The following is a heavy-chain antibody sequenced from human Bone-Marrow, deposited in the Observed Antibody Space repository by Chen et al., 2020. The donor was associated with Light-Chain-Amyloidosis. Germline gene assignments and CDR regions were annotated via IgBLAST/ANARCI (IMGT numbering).Heavy chain of an antibody. Sequence: EAQLVESGGGLVQPGGSLRLSCAASGFTFSNHWMSWVRQAPGKVLEWVANIEQDGSEKYFVDSVRGRFIISRDNTKTSLYLQMTSLRAEDTAVYYCARWEYNSGWYWLDSWGQGTLVTVSS. CDR2: IEQDGSEK. CDR3: ARWEYNSGWYWLDS. CDR1: GFTFSNHW. V-gene: IGHV3-7*01. J-gene: IGHJ5*01. D-gene: IGHD6-19*01.